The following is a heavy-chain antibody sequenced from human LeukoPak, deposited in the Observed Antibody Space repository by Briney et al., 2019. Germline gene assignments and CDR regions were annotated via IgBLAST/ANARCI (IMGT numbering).Heavy chain of an antibody. CDR2: IWYDGSNK. CDR1: GFTFSSYG. D-gene: IGHD1-1*01. J-gene: IGHJ4*02. CDR3: ARTIVDGGTNY. V-gene: IGHV3-33*01. Sequence: GRSLRLSCAASGFTFSSYGMHWVRQAPGKGLEWVAVIWYDGSNKYYADSVKGRFTISRDNSKNTLYLQMNSLRAEDTAVYYCARTIVDGGTNYWGQGTLVTVSS.